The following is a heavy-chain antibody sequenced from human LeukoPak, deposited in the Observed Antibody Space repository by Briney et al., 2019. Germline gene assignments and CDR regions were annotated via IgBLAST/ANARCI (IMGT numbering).Heavy chain of an antibody. CDR3: ATSRVFDY. V-gene: IGHV3-7*01. Sequence: GGSLRLSCETSGFIFSNCWMTWVRQAPGKGLEWVANIKTDASEKYYADSVKGRFTISRDNAENSLYLQMNSLKAEDTAVYYCATSRVFDYWGQGALVIVSS. CDR1: GFIFSNCW. CDR2: IKTDASEK. J-gene: IGHJ4*02.